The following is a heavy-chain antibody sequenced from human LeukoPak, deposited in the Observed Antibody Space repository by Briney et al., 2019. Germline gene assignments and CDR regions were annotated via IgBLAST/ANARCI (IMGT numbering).Heavy chain of an antibody. Sequence: SETLSLTCAVYGGSFSGYYWSWIRQPPGKGLEWIREINHSGSTNYNPSLKSRVTISVDTSKNQFSLKLSSVTAADTAVYYCARTLWFGESIQDYYGMDVWGQGTTVTVSS. J-gene: IGHJ6*02. CDR3: ARTLWFGESIQDYYGMDV. CDR2: INHSGST. D-gene: IGHD3-10*01. V-gene: IGHV4-34*01. CDR1: GGSFSGYY.